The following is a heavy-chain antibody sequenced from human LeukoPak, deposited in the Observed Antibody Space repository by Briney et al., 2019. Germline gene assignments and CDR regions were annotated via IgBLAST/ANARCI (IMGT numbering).Heavy chain of an antibody. Sequence: SETLSLTCGVYGGSLSGYFWSWIRQPPGKGLEWIGEINDSGRTNYNPPLKSRVTISVDTSKNQLSLKVNSVTAADTAVYYCARQLKRGRVVTAHDAFDIWGQGTMVTVSS. CDR3: ARQLKRGRVVTAHDAFDI. V-gene: IGHV4-34*01. CDR2: INDSGRT. D-gene: IGHD2-21*02. J-gene: IGHJ3*02. CDR1: GGSLSGYF.